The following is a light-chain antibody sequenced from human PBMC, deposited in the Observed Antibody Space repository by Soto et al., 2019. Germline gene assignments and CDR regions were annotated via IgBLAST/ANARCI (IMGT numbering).Light chain of an antibody. Sequence: ENVLTQSPGTLSLSPGERATLSGRASQSVSSSYLAWYQQKPGQAPRLLIYGASSRATGIPDRFSGSGSGTDFTLTINRLEPEDFAVYYCQQYGSSPRTFGQGTKVEIK. J-gene: IGKJ1*01. CDR1: QSVSSSY. V-gene: IGKV3-20*01. CDR2: GAS. CDR3: QQYGSSPRT.